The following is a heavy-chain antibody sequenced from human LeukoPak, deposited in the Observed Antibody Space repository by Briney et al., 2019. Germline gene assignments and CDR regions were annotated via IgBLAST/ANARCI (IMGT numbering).Heavy chain of an antibody. Sequence: ASVKVSCKASGGTFSSCAISWVRQAPGQGLEWMGGIIPIFGTANYAQKFQGRVTITADESTSTAYMELSSLRSEDTAVYYCARGDMTTIAWYFDLWGRGTLVTVSS. J-gene: IGHJ2*01. CDR1: GGTFSSCA. V-gene: IGHV1-69*13. CDR3: ARGDMTTIAWYFDL. CDR2: IIPIFGTA. D-gene: IGHD2-21*02.